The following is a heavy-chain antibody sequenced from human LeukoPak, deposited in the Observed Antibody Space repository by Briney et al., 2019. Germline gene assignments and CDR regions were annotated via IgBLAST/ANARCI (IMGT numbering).Heavy chain of an antibody. CDR1: RGSIGSSSYY. Sequence: SETLSLTCTVSRGSIGSSSYYWGWIRQPPGKGLEWIGSIYYSGSTYYNPSLKSRVTISVDTSKNQFSLKLSSVTAADTAVYYCAREPVRGGASPGAFDIWGQGTMVTVSS. CDR2: IYYSGST. D-gene: IGHD2-21*01. V-gene: IGHV4-39*07. J-gene: IGHJ3*02. CDR3: AREPVRGGASPGAFDI.